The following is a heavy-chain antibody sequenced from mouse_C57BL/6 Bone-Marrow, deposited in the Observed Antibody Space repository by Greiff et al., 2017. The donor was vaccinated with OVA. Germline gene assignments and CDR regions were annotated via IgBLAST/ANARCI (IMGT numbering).Heavy chain of an antibody. Sequence: QVQLQQSGAELARPGASVTLSCKASGYTFTSYGISWVKQRTGQGLEWIGEIYPRSGNTYYNEKFKGKATLTADKSSSTAYMELRSLTSEDSAVYFCAREGISTMVTTWDYWGQGTTLTVSS. CDR3: AREGISTMVTTWDY. CDR1: GYTFTSYG. V-gene: IGHV1-81*01. CDR2: IYPRSGNT. J-gene: IGHJ2*01. D-gene: IGHD2-2*01.